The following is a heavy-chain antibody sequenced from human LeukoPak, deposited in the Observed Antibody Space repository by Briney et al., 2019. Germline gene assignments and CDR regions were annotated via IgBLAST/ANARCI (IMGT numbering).Heavy chain of an antibody. Sequence: PSETLSLTCAVYGGSFSGYYWSWIRQPPGKGLEWIGEINHSGSTNYNPSLKSRVTISVDTSKNQFSLKLSSVTAADTAVYDCARGKSWQWLVLAFDIWGQGTMVTVSS. D-gene: IGHD6-19*01. CDR1: GGSFSGYY. V-gene: IGHV4-34*01. CDR3: ARGKSWQWLVLAFDI. CDR2: INHSGST. J-gene: IGHJ3*02.